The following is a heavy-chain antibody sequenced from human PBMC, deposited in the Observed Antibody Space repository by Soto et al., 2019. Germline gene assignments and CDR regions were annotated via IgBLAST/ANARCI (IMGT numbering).Heavy chain of an antibody. CDR3: ARDRYSYYDFWSGSLPYYYFGMDV. J-gene: IGHJ6*02. D-gene: IGHD3-3*01. V-gene: IGHV3-7*01. CDR1: GFTFSSYW. Sequence: GLLRLSCAASGFTFSSYWMSWVPQAPGKGLEWVANIKQDGSEKYYVDSVKGRFTISRDNAKNSLYLQMNSLRAEDTAVYYCARDRYSYYDFWSGSLPYYYFGMDVWGQGTTVTVSS. CDR2: IKQDGSEK.